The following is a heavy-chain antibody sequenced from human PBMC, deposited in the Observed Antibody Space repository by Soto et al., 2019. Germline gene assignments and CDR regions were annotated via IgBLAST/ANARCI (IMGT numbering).Heavy chain of an antibody. J-gene: IGHJ6*02. V-gene: IGHV4-31*03. CDR1: GGSISSGGYY. Sequence: SETLSLTCTVSGGSISSGGYYWSWIRQHPGKGLEWIGYIYYSGSTYYNPSLKSRVTISVDTSKNQFSLKLSSVTAADTAVYYCARAASPYSSGWYMFYYYYYGMDVWGQGTTVTVSS. D-gene: IGHD6-19*01. CDR2: IYYSGST. CDR3: ARAASPYSSGWYMFYYYYYGMDV.